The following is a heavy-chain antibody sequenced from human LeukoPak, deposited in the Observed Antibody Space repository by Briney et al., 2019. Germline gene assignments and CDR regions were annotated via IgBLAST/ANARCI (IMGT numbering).Heavy chain of an antibody. Sequence: ASVKVSCKASGYTFTSYDINWVRQATGQGLEWMGWMNPNSGNTGYAQKFQGRITMTGDTSISTVYMELTDLRSDDTAVYYCARDQMDRGLYTNHLDKWGQGTLVTVPS. CDR1: GYTFTSYD. V-gene: IGHV1-8*01. J-gene: IGHJ4*02. CDR3: ARDQMDRGLYTNHLDK. D-gene: IGHD3-10*01. CDR2: MNPNSGNT.